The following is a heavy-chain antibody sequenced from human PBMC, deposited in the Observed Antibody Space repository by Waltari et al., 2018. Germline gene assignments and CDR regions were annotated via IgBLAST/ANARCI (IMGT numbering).Heavy chain of an antibody. D-gene: IGHD4-17*01. CDR1: GGTFSSYA. J-gene: IGHJ4*02. V-gene: IGHV1-69*04. CDR2: IIPILGIA. CDR3: ARVQAVGYGDDFDY. Sequence: QVQLVQSGAEVTKPESSVQVSCKASGGTFSSYAICWVRQAPGQGLEWMGGIIPILGIANYAQKFQGRVTITADESTSTAYMELSSLRSEDTALYYCARVQAVGYGDDFDYWGQGTLVTVSS.